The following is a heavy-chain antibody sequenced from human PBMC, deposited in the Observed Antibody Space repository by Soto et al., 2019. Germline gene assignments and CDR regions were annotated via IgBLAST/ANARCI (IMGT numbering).Heavy chain of an antibody. J-gene: IGHJ4*02. Sequence: QVQLVQSGAEVKKPGSSVRVSCTASGDTFNFYTINWVRQAPEQGLQWMGRIIPMLGMSNYAQKFQGRVTMIADKSTSTVYMDLSRLRSEDTALYYCATNYGSGSENFDNWGQGTLVTVSS. V-gene: IGHV1-69*02. CDR2: IIPMLGMS. CDR1: GDTFNFYT. CDR3: ATNYGSGSENFDN. D-gene: IGHD3-10*01.